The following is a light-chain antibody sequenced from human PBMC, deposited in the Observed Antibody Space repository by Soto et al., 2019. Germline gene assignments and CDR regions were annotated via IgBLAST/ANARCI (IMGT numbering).Light chain of an antibody. J-gene: IGLJ2*01. CDR3: QTWGTGIWV. CDR1: SGHSSYA. CDR2: LNSDGSH. Sequence: QLVLTQSPAASASLGASVKLTCTLSSGHSSYAIAWHQQQPEKGPRYLMKLNSDGSHSKGDGIPDRFSGSSSGAERYLTISSLQSEDQADYDCQTWGTGIWVFGGGTKLTVL. V-gene: IGLV4-69*01.